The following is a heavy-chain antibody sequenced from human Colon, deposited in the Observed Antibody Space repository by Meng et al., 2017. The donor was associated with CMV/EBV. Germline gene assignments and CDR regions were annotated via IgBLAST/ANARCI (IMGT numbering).Heavy chain of an antibody. D-gene: IGHD3-16*01. Sequence: GGSLRLSCAASGVSFSSYEMTWVRQAPGKGLEWLSYISSSGSTIYYVDSVKGRFTISRDNAKNSLFLQMDSLSAEDTAVYYCARIAYGLDVWGQGTTVTVSS. CDR3: ARIAYGLDV. V-gene: IGHV3-48*03. J-gene: IGHJ6*02. CDR2: ISSSGSTI. CDR1: GVSFSSYE.